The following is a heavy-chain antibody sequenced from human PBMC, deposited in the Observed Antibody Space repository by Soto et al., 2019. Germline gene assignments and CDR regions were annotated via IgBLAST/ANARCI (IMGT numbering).Heavy chain of an antibody. CDR3: TRRYSYMNFDY. CDR1: GFTFGDYA. V-gene: IGHV3-49*03. CDR2: IRSKAYGGTT. J-gene: IGHJ4*02. Sequence: GGSLRLSCTASGFTFGDYAMSWFRQAPGKGLEWVGFIRSKAYGGTTEYAPSVKGRFTISRDDSKSIAYLQMNSLKTEDTAVYYCTRRYSYMNFDYWGQGTLVTVSS. D-gene: IGHD5-18*01.